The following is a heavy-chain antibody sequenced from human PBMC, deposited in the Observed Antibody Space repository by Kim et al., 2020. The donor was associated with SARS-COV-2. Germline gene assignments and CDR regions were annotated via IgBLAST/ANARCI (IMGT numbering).Heavy chain of an antibody. D-gene: IGHD1-26*01. CDR1: GFTFSSYS. CDR2: ISSSSNTI. CDR3: AGRLDY. J-gene: IGHJ4*02. Sequence: GGSLRLSCAASGFTFSSYSMNWVRQAPGKGLEWISYISSSSNTIYYADSVKGRFTISRDNAKNSLFLQMNSLRAEDTAVYYCAGRLDYWGQGILGTVSS. V-gene: IGHV3-48*01.